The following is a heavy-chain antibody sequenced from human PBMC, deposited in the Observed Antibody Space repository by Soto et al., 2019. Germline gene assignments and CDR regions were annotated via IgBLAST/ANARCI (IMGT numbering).Heavy chain of an antibody. Sequence: QVQLVQSGAEVKKPGSSVKVSCKASGGTFSNYAIAWVRQAPGQGLEWMGGLIPISGTTNYAQKFQGRVTITADESTSTAYMELRSLRSEDTAVYYCARQSVRYFDTGPYGMDVWGQGTTVTVSS. CDR3: ARQSVRYFDTGPYGMDV. V-gene: IGHV1-69*12. J-gene: IGHJ6*02. CDR1: GGTFSNYA. CDR2: LIPISGTT. D-gene: IGHD3-9*01.